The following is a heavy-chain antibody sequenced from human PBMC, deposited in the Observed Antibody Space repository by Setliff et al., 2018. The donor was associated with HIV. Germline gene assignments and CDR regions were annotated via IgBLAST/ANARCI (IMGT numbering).Heavy chain of an antibody. CDR2: INPYSGGT. V-gene: IGHV1-2*04. D-gene: IGHD3-10*01. CDR1: GYTFPAYY. J-gene: IGHJ3*02. Sequence: ASVTVPCKASGYTFPAYYIHWVRQAPGQGLEWMGWINPYSGGTNYAQNFQGWVTMTRDTSITTAYMELNRLTSDDTALYFCVSEVRAAYKGPLWFGQSDPRPDTFDIWGQGTMVTVSS. CDR3: VSEVRAAYKGPLWFGQSDPRPDTFDI.